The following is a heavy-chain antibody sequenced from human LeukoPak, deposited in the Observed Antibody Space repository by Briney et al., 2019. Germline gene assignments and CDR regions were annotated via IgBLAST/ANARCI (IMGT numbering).Heavy chain of an antibody. CDR1: GGSISPYY. J-gene: IGHJ4*02. D-gene: IGHD3-22*01. CDR2: IYYSGST. CDR3: ARSTWLLDK. V-gene: IGHV4-59*01. Sequence: SETLSLTCTVSGGSISPYYWSWIRQPPGRGLEWIGYIYYSGSTNYNPSLKSRVTISLDTSKNQFSLKLSSVTAADTAVYYCARSTWLLDKWGQGTLVTVSS.